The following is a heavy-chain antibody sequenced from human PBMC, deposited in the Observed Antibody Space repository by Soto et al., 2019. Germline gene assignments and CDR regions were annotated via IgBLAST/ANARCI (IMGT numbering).Heavy chain of an antibody. Sequence: EASVKVSCKVSGYTLTELSMHWVRQAPGKGLEWMGGFDPEDGETIYAQKFQGRVTMTEDTSTDTAYMELSSLRSEDTAVYYCATGRLAGTTSSFMYYFDYWGQGTLVTVSS. CDR3: ATGRLAGTTSSFMYYFDY. V-gene: IGHV1-24*01. J-gene: IGHJ4*02. CDR1: GYTLTELS. CDR2: FDPEDGET. D-gene: IGHD1-7*01.